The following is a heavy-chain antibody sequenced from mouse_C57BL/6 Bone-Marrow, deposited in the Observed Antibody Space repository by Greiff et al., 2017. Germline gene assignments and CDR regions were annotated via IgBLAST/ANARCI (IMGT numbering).Heavy chain of an antibody. D-gene: IGHD1-1*01. V-gene: IGHV1-82*01. J-gene: IGHJ1*03. CDR1: GYAFSSSW. CDR3: ASHLITTVVGWYFDV. Sequence: VKLLESGPELVKPGASVKISCKASGYAFSSSWMNWVKQRPGKGLEWIGRIYPGDGDTNYNGKFKGKATLTADKSSSTAYMQLSSLTSEDSAVYFCASHLITTVVGWYFDVWGRGTTVTVSS. CDR2: IYPGDGDT.